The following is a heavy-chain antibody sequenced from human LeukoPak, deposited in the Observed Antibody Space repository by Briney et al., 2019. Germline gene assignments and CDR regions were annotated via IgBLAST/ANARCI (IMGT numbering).Heavy chain of an antibody. CDR1: GYTFTGYY. J-gene: IGHJ4*02. D-gene: IGHD3-22*01. CDR3: AIPYDSSGYYDFGY. Sequence: ASVKVSCKASGYTFTGYYMHWVRQAPGQGLEWMGRINPNRGGTNYAQKFQGRVTMTRDTSISTAYMELSRLRADDTAVYYCAIPYDSSGYYDFGYWGQGTLVTVSS. V-gene: IGHV1-2*06. CDR2: INPNRGGT.